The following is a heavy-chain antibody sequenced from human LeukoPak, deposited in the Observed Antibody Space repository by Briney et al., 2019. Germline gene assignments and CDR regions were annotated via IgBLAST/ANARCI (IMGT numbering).Heavy chain of an antibody. J-gene: IGHJ5*02. V-gene: IGHV4-39*07. CDR2: IYYSGST. CDR1: GGSISSSSYY. D-gene: IGHD2-15*01. Sequence: SETLSLTCTVSGGSISSSSYYWGWIRQPPGKGLEWIGSIYYSGSTYYNPSLKSRVTISVDKSKNQFSLKLSSVTAADTAVYYCARGPRYCSGGSCYSGTRGWFDPRGQGTLGTVS. CDR3: ARGPRYCSGGSCYSGTRGWFDP.